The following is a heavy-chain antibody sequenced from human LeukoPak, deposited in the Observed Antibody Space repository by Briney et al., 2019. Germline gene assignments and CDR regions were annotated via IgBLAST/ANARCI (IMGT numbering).Heavy chain of an antibody. CDR2: ISSNGNRA. CDR1: GFTFSSYS. CDR3: VKGSGSGWYGY. J-gene: IGHJ4*02. V-gene: IGHV3-64D*08. D-gene: IGHD6-19*01. Sequence: PGGSLRLSCSASGFTFSSYSMHWVRQAPGKGLEYVSAISSNGNRAYYADSVKGRFTISRDNPKNTLYLQMSSLRAEDAAVYYCVKGSGSGWYGYWGQGTLVTVSS.